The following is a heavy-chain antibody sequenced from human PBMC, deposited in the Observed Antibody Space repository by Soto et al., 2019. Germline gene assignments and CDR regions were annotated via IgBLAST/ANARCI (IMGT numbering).Heavy chain of an antibody. J-gene: IGHJ5*02. D-gene: IGHD6-13*01. CDR1: GYTFASCY. CDR3: ARVPIAAAGIPWFDP. Sequence: GASAEVCCEASGYTFASCYMSWVRQATGQGLEWMGWMNPNSGNTGYAQKFQGRVTMTRNTSISTAYMELSSLRSEDTAVYYCARVPIAAAGIPWFDPWRQGTLVTVSS. V-gene: IGHV1-8*01. CDR2: MNPNSGNT.